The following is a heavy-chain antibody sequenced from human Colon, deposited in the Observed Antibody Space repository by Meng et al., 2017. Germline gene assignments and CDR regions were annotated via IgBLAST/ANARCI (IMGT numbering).Heavy chain of an antibody. Sequence: QVQLQGSGPGLVKPSQTLSLTCPVSGGSISSGDYYWSWIRQPPGKGLEWIGYIYYSGSTYYNPSLKSRVTISVDTSKNQFSLKLSSVTAADTAVYYCARGYYDSSGYGYWYFDLWGRGTLVTVSS. J-gene: IGHJ2*01. CDR2: IYYSGST. D-gene: IGHD3-22*01. CDR3: ARGYYDSSGYGYWYFDL. V-gene: IGHV4-30-4*01. CDR1: GGSISSGDYY.